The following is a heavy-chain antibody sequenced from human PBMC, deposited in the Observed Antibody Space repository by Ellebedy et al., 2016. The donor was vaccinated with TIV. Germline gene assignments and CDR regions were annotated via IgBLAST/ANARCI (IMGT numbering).Heavy chain of an antibody. CDR1: GDSFSSYF. Sequence: SETLSLTCTVSGDSFSSYFWNWIRQSPGKGLEWIGVTHYSGSANYNPSLKSRVTISVDTSKNQFSLKLSSVTAADTAVYFCARGSRSLWFGELLPHFDSWGQGAQVTVSS. J-gene: IGHJ4*02. CDR3: ARGSRSLWFGELLPHFDS. D-gene: IGHD3-10*01. CDR2: THYSGSA. V-gene: IGHV4-59*12.